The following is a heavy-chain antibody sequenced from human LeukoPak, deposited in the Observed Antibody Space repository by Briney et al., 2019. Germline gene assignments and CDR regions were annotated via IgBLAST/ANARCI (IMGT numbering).Heavy chain of an antibody. CDR2: MNPNSGNT. J-gene: IGHJ4*02. CDR1: GYTFTSYG. Sequence: RASVKVSCKASGYTFTSYGVNWVRQAPGQGLEWMGWMNPNSGNTGYAQRFQGRVTMTRNTSISTAYMELSSLRSEDTAVYYCARGLGRTAMVTRGGVRFDHWGQGTLVTVSS. D-gene: IGHD5-18*01. CDR3: ARGLGRTAMVTRGGVRFDH. V-gene: IGHV1-8*02.